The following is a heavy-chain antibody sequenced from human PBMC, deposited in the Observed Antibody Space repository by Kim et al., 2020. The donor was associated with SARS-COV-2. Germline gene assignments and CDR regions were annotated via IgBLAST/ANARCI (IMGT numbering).Heavy chain of an antibody. J-gene: IGHJ5*02. D-gene: IGHD6-19*01. Sequence: ASVKVSCKTSGYSFTSYHVNWVRQAPGQGLEWMGWINSKTGNPTYAQGFTGRFVFSLDTSVTTAYLQINSLKADDTAVYYCARDWGIDGWYFDAWGRGTVVTVSS. CDR3: ARDWGIDGWYFDA. CDR2: INSKTGNP. V-gene: IGHV7-4-1*02. CDR1: GYSFTSYH.